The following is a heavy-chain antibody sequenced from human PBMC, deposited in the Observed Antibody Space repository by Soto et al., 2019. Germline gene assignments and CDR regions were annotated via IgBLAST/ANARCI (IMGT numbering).Heavy chain of an antibody. V-gene: IGHV5-51*01. J-gene: IGHJ3*02. Sequence: GESLKISCKGSGYSFTSYWIGWVRQMPGKGLEWMGIIYPGDSDTRYSPSFQGQVTISADKSISTAYLQWSSLKASDTAMYYCARHDRFAAGTRALDIWGQGTMVTVSS. D-gene: IGHD6-13*01. CDR1: GYSFTSYW. CDR2: IYPGDSDT. CDR3: ARHDRFAAGTRALDI.